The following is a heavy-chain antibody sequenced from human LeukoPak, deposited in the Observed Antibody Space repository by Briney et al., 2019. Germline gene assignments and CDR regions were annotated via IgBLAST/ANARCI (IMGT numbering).Heavy chain of an antibody. J-gene: IGHJ4*02. Sequence: SETLSLTCAVYGGSFSGYYWSWIRQPPGKGLEWIGEINHSGSTNYNPSLKSRVTISVDTSKNQFSLKLSSVTAADTAVYYCASGFTAALPGYWGQGTLVTVSS. V-gene: IGHV4-34*01. CDR2: INHSGST. CDR3: ASGFTAALPGY. CDR1: GGSFSGYY. D-gene: IGHD6-13*01.